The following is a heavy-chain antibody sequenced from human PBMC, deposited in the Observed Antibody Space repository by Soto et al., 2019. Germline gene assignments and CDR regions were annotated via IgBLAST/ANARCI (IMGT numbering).Heavy chain of an antibody. CDR3: ARGGFNDYGDL. V-gene: IGHV3-74*01. CDR1: GFTFSNYW. D-gene: IGHD4-17*01. J-gene: IGHJ4*02. Sequence: EVQLVESGGGLVQPGGSLRLSCTASGFTFSNYWMHWVRQAPGKGLVWVSRINSDGTRTNYADSVEGRFTISRDNAKDTLYLQMNSLRVEDTAVYYCARGGFNDYGDLWGQGTLVTVSS. CDR2: INSDGTRT.